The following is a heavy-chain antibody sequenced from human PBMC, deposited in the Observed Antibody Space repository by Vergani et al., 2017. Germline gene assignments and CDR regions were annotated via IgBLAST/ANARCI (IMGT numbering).Heavy chain of an antibody. CDR3: ASDGDKPYYYYDGMDV. D-gene: IGHD4-17*01. V-gene: IGHV1-69*01. Sequence: QVQLVQSGAEVKKPGSSVKVSCKASGGTFSSYAISWVRQAPGQGLEWMGGIIPIFGTANYAQNVQGRVTITADESTSTAYMELSSLRSEDTAVYYCASDGDKPYYYYDGMDVWGQGTTVTVSS. CDR1: GGTFSSYA. CDR2: IIPIFGTA. J-gene: IGHJ6*02.